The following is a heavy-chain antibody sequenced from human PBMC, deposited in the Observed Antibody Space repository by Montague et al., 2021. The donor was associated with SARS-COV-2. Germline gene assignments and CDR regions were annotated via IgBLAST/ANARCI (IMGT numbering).Heavy chain of an antibody. CDR2: IYWDDDE. V-gene: IGHV2-5*02. CDR1: GISLSTSGVG. J-gene: IGHJ5*02. CDR3: APLGFDSRSYYTPHNWFDP. Sequence: PALVKPTQTLTLTCTFSGISLSTSGVGVAWIRQPPGKAREWLALIYWDDDERYSPSRRSRLTITKDTSENQVVLRMTHMDPMDKATYYCAPLGFDSRSYYTPHNWFDPWGQGILVTVSS. D-gene: IGHD3-10*01.